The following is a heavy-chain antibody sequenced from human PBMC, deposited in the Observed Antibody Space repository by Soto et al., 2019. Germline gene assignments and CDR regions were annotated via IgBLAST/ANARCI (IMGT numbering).Heavy chain of an antibody. CDR3: ARTTAAGTNYYYGMDV. CDR1: GYSFTSYW. V-gene: IGHV5-10-1*01. Sequence: GESLKISCKGSGYSFTSYWISCVRQMPGKGLEWMGRIDPSDSYTNYSPSFQGHVTISADKSISTAYLQWSSLKASDTAMYYCARTTAAGTNYYYGMDVWGQGTTVTVSS. CDR2: IDPSDSYT. J-gene: IGHJ6*02. D-gene: IGHD6-13*01.